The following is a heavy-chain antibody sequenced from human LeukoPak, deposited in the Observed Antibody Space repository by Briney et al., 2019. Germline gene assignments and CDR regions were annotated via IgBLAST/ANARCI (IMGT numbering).Heavy chain of an antibody. CDR2: INHSGST. V-gene: IGHV4-34*01. CDR3: ARGWVHGGQDY. J-gene: IGHJ4*02. D-gene: IGHD2-15*01. Sequence: SGTLSLTCTVSGGSISSYYWSWIRQPPGKGLEWIGEINHSGSTNYNPSLKSRVTISVDTSKNQFSLKLSSVTAADTAVYYCARGWVHGGQDYWGQGTLVTVSS. CDR1: GGSISSYY.